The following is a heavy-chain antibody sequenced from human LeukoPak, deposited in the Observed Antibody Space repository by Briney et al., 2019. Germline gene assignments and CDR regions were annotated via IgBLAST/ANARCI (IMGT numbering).Heavy chain of an antibody. CDR3: ARTCSSTSCLSPRDAFDI. Sequence: WASVKVSCKASGYTFTGYYMHWVRQAPGQGLEWMGWINPNSGGTNYAQKFQGRVTMTRDTSISTAYMELSRLRSDDTAVYYCARTCSSTSCLSPRDAFDIWGQGTMVTVSS. D-gene: IGHD2-2*01. V-gene: IGHV1-2*02. CDR2: INPNSGGT. CDR1: GYTFTGYY. J-gene: IGHJ3*02.